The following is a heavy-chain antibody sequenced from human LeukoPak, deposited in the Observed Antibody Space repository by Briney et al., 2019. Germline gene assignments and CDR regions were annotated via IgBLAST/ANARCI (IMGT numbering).Heavy chain of an antibody. CDR3: AILGDGRMGMGLLGSFDY. D-gene: IGHD3-10*01. Sequence: ASVKVSCKASGGSFRNSAFVWVRQAPGQGLDWMGGIIPVFGTPNYADNFLDRVTISADESTNTAYLDLSSLRSEDTAVYFCAILGDGRMGMGLLGSFDYWGQGTLVIVSP. CDR2: IIPVFGTP. V-gene: IGHV1-69*13. J-gene: IGHJ4*02. CDR1: GGSFRNSA.